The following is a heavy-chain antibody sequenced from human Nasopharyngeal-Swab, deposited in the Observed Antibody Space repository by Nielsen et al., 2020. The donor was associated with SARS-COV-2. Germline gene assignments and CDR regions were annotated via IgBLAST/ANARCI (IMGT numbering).Heavy chain of an antibody. D-gene: IGHD6-13*01. Sequence: GGSLRLSCSASGFTFSKFYMRWVRQAAGKGLEWVANIKQDGSGSYYVDSVKGRFTISRDDANNSLYLQMNSLRAGDTGVYYCARGGSSFPFDYWGPGTLVTVSS. CDR1: GFTFSKFY. CDR2: IKQDGSGS. V-gene: IGHV3-7*01. CDR3: ARGGSSFPFDY. J-gene: IGHJ4*02.